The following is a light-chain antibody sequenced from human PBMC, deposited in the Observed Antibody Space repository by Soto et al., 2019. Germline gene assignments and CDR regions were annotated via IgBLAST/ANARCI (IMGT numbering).Light chain of an antibody. V-gene: IGKV2-30*01. CDR2: KVS. J-gene: IGKJ5*01. Sequence: DVVMTQSPLSLPVTLGQPASISCRSSQGLVYSDGKIYLNWFQQRPGQSPRRLIYKVSNRDSGVPARFSGSGSGTDFALKISRVEAEDVGVYYCMQGTHWPITFGQGTRLEIK. CDR3: MQGTHWPIT. CDR1: QGLVYSDGKIY.